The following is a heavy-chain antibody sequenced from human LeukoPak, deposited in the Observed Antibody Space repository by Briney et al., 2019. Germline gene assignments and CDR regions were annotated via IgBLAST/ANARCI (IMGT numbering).Heavy chain of an antibody. D-gene: IGHD3-10*01. CDR3: ATSQADYRGSGSYYSYDY. Sequence: HRASVKVSCKASGGTFSSYVISWVRQAPGQGLEWMGGIIPIFGTANYAQKFQGRVTITADESTSTAYMELSSLRFEDTAVYYCATSQADYRGSGSYYSYDYWGQGTLVTVSS. J-gene: IGHJ4*02. CDR1: GGTFSSYV. CDR2: IIPIFGTA. V-gene: IGHV1-69*13.